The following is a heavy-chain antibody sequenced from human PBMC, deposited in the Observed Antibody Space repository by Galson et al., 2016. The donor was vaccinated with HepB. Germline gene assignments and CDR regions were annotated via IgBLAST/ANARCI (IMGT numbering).Heavy chain of an antibody. J-gene: IGHJ3*01. CDR1: GFSLSTTGVD. CDR3: IHSSDLHHAFDG. CDR2: ISGHDDK. V-gene: IGHV2-5*01. D-gene: IGHD2-21*02. Sequence: PALVKPTQTLTLTCTFSGFSLSTTGVDVGWIRQPPGKTLEWLALISGHDDKRYTPSLKSRLTISKDTSKQQVLLTMTNVDPVDTATYYCIHSSDLHHAFDGWGQGTSVIVSS.